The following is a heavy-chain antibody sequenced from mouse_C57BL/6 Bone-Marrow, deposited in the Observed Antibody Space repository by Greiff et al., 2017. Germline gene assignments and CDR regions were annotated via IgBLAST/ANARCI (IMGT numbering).Heavy chain of an antibody. Sequence: EVNLVESGGGLVKPGGSLKLSCAASGFTFSSYAMSWVRQTPEKRLEWVATISDGGSYTYDPDNVKGLFTISRDNAKNNLYLQMSHLKSEDTAMYYCARDGDSIYWYFDGWGTGTTVTVSS. CDR1: GFTFSSYA. J-gene: IGHJ1*03. D-gene: IGHD2-10*02. CDR2: ISDGGSYT. CDR3: ARDGDSIYWYFDG. V-gene: IGHV5-4*01.